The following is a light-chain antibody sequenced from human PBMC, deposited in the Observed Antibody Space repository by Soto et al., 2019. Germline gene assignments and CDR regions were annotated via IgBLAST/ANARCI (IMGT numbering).Light chain of an antibody. CDR1: QSISSW. Sequence: DIQMTQSPSTLSASVGDRVTITCRASQSISSWLAWYQQKPGKAPKLLIYAASTLQSGVPSRFSGSGSGTEFTLTISSLQPDDVATYSCQQYNSDSRTFGHGTKVEIK. J-gene: IGKJ1*01. CDR2: AAS. V-gene: IGKV1-5*01. CDR3: QQYNSDSRT.